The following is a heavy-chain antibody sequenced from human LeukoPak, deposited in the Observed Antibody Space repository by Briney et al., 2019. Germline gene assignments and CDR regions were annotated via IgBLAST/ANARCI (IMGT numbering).Heavy chain of an antibody. V-gene: IGHV3-74*01. CDR3: ASLGGITVTGPYDFDY. CDR1: GFTFSGNW. J-gene: IGHJ4*02. D-gene: IGHD1-20*01. Sequence: PGGSLRLSCAASGFTFSGNWMKWVRQAPGKGLVWVSRINGDGSSTSYADSVKGRFTISRDNARNTLYLQMNSLRAEDTAVYYCASLGGITVTGPYDFDYWGQGTVVTVSS. CDR2: INGDGSST.